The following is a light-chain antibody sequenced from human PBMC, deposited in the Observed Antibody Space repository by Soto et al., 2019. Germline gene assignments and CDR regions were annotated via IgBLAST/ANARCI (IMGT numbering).Light chain of an antibody. CDR1: QTVRNNY. CDR2: DAS. Sequence: EYVLTQSPGTLSLSPGERATHSCRASQTVRNNYLARYQQKPGQAPRLLIYDASSRATCIPDRFSGGGSGTDFTLTISRLEPEDFAVYYCQQYGSSPLTFGGGTKVDI. J-gene: IGKJ4*01. CDR3: QQYGSSPLT. V-gene: IGKV3-20*01.